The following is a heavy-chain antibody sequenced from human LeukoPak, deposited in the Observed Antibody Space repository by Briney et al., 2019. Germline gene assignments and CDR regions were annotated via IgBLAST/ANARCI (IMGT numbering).Heavy chain of an antibody. CDR2: IWYDGSKK. J-gene: IGHJ6*03. Sequence: GGSLRLSCAASGFTLSTYGMHWVRQAPGKGLEWVALIWYDGSKKDYGDSVKGRFTISRDNSKNTLYLEMNSLRDEDTAVYYCVKQRFFNYYYMDVWGKGTSVTVSS. CDR3: VKQRFFNYYYMDV. CDR1: GFTLSTYG. V-gene: IGHV3-33*06. D-gene: IGHD3-10*01.